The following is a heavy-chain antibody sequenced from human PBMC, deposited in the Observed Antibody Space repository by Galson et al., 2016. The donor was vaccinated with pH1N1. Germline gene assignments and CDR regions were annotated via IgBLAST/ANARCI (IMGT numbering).Heavy chain of an antibody. V-gene: IGHV7-4-1*02. CDR2: INTNTGNP. J-gene: IGHJ4*02. D-gene: IGHD3-9*01. CDR3: ASPRPLLRYLDWLLPGGLDY. CDR1: GYTFTSYA. Sequence: SVKVSCKASGYTFTSYAMNWVRQAPGQGLEWMGWINTNTGNPTYAQGFTGRFVFSVDTSDSTTYLHISSLKAEDTAVYYCASPRPLLRYLDWLLPGGLDYWGQGTLVTVSS.